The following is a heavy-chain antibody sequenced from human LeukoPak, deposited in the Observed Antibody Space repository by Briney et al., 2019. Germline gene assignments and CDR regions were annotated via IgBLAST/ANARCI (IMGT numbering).Heavy chain of an antibody. D-gene: IGHD3-10*01. CDR1: GGSISSYY. V-gene: IGHV4-59*01. Sequence: SGTLSLTCTVSGGSISSYYWSWIRQPPGKGLEWIGYIYYSGSTNYNPSLKSRVTISVDTSKNQFSLKLSSVTAADTAAYYCARGRYGSPFDYWGQGTLVTVSS. CDR2: IYYSGST. J-gene: IGHJ4*02. CDR3: ARGRYGSPFDY.